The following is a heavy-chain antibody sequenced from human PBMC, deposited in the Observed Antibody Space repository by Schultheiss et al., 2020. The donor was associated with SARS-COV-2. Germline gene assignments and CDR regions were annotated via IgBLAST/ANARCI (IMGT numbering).Heavy chain of an antibody. J-gene: IGHJ4*02. V-gene: IGHV1-69*13. Sequence: SVKVSCKASGGTLSSYAISWVRQAPGQGLEWMGGIIPIFGTSNYAQKFQGRVTITADESTSTAYMELSSLRSEDTAVYYCASPRESSGWYRLDYWGQGTLVTVSS. CDR1: GGTLSSYA. CDR2: IIPIFGTS. CDR3: ASPRESSGWYRLDY. D-gene: IGHD6-19*01.